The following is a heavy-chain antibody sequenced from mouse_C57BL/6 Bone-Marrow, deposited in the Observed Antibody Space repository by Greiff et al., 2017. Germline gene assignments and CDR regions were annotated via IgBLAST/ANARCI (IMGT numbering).Heavy chain of an antibody. J-gene: IGHJ2*01. V-gene: IGHV1-59*01. CDR2: IDPSASYT. CDR3: ARKSNGGY. CDR1: GYTFTSYW. D-gene: IGHD2-5*01. Sequence: QVQLQQPGAELVRPGTSVKLSCKASGYTFTSYWMHWVKQRPGQGLEWIGVIDPSASYTNSNQKLKGKATLTLDTSSSPAYMQLSSLTSEDSAGYYCARKSNGGYGGQGTALTVSA.